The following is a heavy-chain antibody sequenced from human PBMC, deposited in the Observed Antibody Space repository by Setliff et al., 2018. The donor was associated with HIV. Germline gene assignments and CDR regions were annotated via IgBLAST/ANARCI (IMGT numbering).Heavy chain of an antibody. D-gene: IGHD3-22*01. CDR1: GDTFSSYA. CDR3: ARDRLNLHYYDSSGYYYGPDAFDI. Sequence: SVKVSCKASGDTFSSYAISWVRQAPGQGLEWMGGIIPIFGTANYAQKFQGRVTITTDESTSTAYMELSSLRSEDTAVYYCARDRLNLHYYDSSGYYYGPDAFDIWGQGTMVTVS. J-gene: IGHJ3*02. CDR2: IIPIFGTA. V-gene: IGHV1-69*05.